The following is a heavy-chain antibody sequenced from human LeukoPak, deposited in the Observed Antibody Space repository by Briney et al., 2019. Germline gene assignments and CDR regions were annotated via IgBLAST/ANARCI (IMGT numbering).Heavy chain of an antibody. CDR3: ARARHTVAGTDY. V-gene: IGHV3-21*01. Sequence: GGSLRLSCAASGFTFSSYSMNWVRQAPGKGLEWVSSISSSSSYIYYADSVKGRFTISRDNAKNSLYLQMNSLRAEDTAVYYCARARHTVAGTDYWGQGTLVTVSS. CDR1: GFTFSSYS. J-gene: IGHJ4*02. D-gene: IGHD6-19*01. CDR2: ISSSSSYI.